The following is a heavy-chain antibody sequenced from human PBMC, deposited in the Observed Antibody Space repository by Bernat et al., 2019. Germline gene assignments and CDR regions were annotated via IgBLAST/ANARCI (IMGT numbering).Heavy chain of an antibody. J-gene: IGHJ4*02. CDR1: GFTFSSYA. V-gene: IGHV3-23*01. D-gene: IGHD4-17*01. CDR3: AKGALYGDYVLYFDY. CDR2: ISGSGGST. Sequence: EVQLLESGGGLVQPGGSLRLSCAASGFTFSSYAMSWVRQAPGTGLEWVSAISGSGGSTYYADSVKGRFTISSDNSKNTLYLQMNSLRDEDTAVYYCAKGALYGDYVLYFDYWGQGTLVTVSS.